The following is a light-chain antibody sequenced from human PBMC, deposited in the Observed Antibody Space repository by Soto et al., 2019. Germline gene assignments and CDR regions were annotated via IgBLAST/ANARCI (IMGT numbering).Light chain of an antibody. CDR2: DVS. CDR3: SSHTSSSTLVV. CDR1: SSDVGGYNY. Sequence: QSALTQPASVSGSPGQSITISCTGTSSDVGGYNYVSWYQQYPGKAPKLLIYDVSNRPSGVSNRFSGSKSGNTASQTISGLQAEDEADYYCSSHTSSSTLVVFGGGTKLTVL. J-gene: IGLJ2*01. V-gene: IGLV2-14*01.